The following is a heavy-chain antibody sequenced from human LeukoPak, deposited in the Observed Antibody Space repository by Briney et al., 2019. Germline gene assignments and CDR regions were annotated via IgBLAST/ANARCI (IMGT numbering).Heavy chain of an antibody. J-gene: IGHJ4*02. CDR1: GFTFSSYA. Sequence: PGGSLRLSCAASGFTFSSYAMTWVRQAPGKGLDWVSVIGGPGDGIHYADSVEGRFTISRDNSKNTLYLQMNSLRADDTAVYYCARYPKPVPGAGFDNWGQGPRVTVSS. D-gene: IGHD6-19*01. CDR2: IGGPGDGI. V-gene: IGHV3-23*01. CDR3: ARYPKPVPGAGFDN.